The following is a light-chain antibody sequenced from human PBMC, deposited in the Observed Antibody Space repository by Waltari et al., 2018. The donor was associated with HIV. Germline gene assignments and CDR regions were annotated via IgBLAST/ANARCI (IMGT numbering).Light chain of an antibody. CDR3: QQFDSSPRT. J-gene: IGKJ1*01. V-gene: IGKV3-20*01. Sequence: EILLTQSPGTLSLSPVARATLSCRASQSFSSSNLAWFQQKPGQAPRLLIYGVSRRATGIPDRFSGSGSETDFTLTISRLEPEDFAVYYCQQFDSSPRTFGQGTKVELK. CDR1: QSFSSSN. CDR2: GVS.